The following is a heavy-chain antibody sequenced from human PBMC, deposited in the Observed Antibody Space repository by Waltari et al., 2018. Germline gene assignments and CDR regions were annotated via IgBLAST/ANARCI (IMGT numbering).Heavy chain of an antibody. CDR3: ASSLKDIVVVVSPGVAFDI. V-gene: IGHV4-34*01. Sequence: QVQLQQWGAGLLKPSETLSLTCAVYGGSFSGYYWSWIRQPPGKGLEWIGEINHSGSTNYNPSLKSRVTISVDTSKNQFSLKLSSVTAADTAVYYCASSLKDIVVVVSPGVAFDIWGQGTMVTVSS. CDR1: GGSFSGYY. J-gene: IGHJ3*02. D-gene: IGHD2-15*01. CDR2: INHSGST.